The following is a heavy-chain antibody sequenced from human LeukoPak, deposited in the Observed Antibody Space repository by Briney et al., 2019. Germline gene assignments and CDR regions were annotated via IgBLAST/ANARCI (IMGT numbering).Heavy chain of an antibody. Sequence: EPAETLSLTCTVSGGSISSYYWSWIRQPPGKGLEWIGYIYYSGSTNYNPSLKSRVTISVDTSKNQFSLKLSSVTAADTAVYYCARASYDSSGYVDYWGQGTLVTVSS. J-gene: IGHJ4*02. D-gene: IGHD3-22*01. CDR1: GGSISSYY. CDR2: IYYSGST. V-gene: IGHV4-59*01. CDR3: ARASYDSSGYVDY.